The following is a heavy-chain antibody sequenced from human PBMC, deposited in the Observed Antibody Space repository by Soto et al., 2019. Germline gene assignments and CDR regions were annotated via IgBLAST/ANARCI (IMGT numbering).Heavy chain of an antibody. J-gene: IGHJ4*02. CDR3: ARESEDLTSNFDY. CDR2: ISSTTNYI. V-gene: IGHV3-11*06. CDR1: GFKFSDYH. Sequence: QVQLVQSGGGLVKPGGSLRLSCAASGFKFSDYHMSWIRQAQGKGLEWISYISSTTNYIYYGDSMKGRFTISRDNAKNSLYLEMNSLRAEDTAVYYCARESEDLTSNFDYWGQGTLVTVSS.